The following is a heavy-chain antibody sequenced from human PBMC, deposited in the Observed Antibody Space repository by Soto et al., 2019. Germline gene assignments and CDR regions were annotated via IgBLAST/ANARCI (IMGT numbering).Heavy chain of an antibody. V-gene: IGHV3-72*01. J-gene: IGHJ4*01. CDR2: IRNKANRYTT. D-gene: IGHD1-26*01. CDR3: ARDSGKGAYFDY. CDR1: GFTFSDHY. Sequence: EVQLVESGGGLVQPGGSQRLSCAASGFTFSDHYMDWVRQAPGKGLEWVGRIRNKANRYTTDYAACVKGRFTISRDDSKESLYLQMDSLKTEDTAIYYCARDSGKGAYFDYWGHGTLATVSS.